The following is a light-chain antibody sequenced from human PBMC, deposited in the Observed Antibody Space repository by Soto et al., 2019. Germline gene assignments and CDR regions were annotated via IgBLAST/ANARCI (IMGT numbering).Light chain of an antibody. Sequence: QSALTQSASVSGSPGQSITISCTGTSSDVGSYNLVSWYQQHPGKAPKLMIYEGSKRPSGVSNRFSGSKSGNTASLTISGLQAEDVSDYYCCSYAGCSTYNYVFGTGTMVTVL. J-gene: IGLJ1*01. CDR1: SSDVGSYNL. CDR2: EGS. V-gene: IGLV2-23*01. CDR3: CSYAGCSTYNYV.